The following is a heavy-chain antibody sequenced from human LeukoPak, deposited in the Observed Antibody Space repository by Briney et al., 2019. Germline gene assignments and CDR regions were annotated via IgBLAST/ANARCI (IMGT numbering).Heavy chain of an antibody. CDR2: IYSGGST. V-gene: IGHV3-53*01. Sequence: WGSLRLSCAASGFTVSGNYMSWVRQVPGKGLEWVSVIYSGGSTYYADSVKGRFTISRDNSKNTLYLQMNNLRAEDTAVYYCARIVVVVAATTVDAFDIWGQGTMVTVSS. D-gene: IGHD2-15*01. J-gene: IGHJ3*02. CDR1: GFTVSGNY. CDR3: ARIVVVVAATTVDAFDI.